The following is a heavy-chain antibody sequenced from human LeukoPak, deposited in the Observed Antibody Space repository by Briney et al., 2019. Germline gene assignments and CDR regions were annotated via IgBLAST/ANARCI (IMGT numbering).Heavy chain of an antibody. CDR3: ARGGGAYYYDR. D-gene: IGHD3-10*01. Sequence: KPSETLSLTCTVSGGSISSSSYYWGWIRQPPGKGLEWIGSIYYSGSTYYNPSLKSRVTISVDTSKNQFSLKLNSVTAADTAVYYCARGGGAYYYDRWGQGTLVTVSS. V-gene: IGHV4-39*07. CDR2: IYYSGST. CDR1: GGSISSSSYY. J-gene: IGHJ4*02.